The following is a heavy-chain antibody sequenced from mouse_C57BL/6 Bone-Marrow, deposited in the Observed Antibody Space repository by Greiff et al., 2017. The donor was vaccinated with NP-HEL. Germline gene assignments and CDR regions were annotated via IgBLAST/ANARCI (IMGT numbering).Heavy chain of an antibody. CDR3: APRGYLLWLRRGYFDV. CDR1: GFNIKDYY. V-gene: IGHV14-2*01. D-gene: IGHD2-2*01. CDR2: IDPEDGET. Sequence: VQLKESGAELVKPGASVKLSCTASGFNIKDYYMHWVKQRTEQGLEWIGRIDPEDGETKYAPKFQGKATITADTSSNTAYLQLSSLTSEDTAVYYCAPRGYLLWLRRGYFDVWGTGTTVTVSS. J-gene: IGHJ1*03.